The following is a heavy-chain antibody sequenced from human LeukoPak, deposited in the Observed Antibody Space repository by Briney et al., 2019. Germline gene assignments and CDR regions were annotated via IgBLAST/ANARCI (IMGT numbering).Heavy chain of an antibody. CDR1: GFTFGSYG. CDR2: ITPNADRT. V-gene: IGHV3-23*01. D-gene: IGHD2-15*01. CDR3: ARVISGGSFRYYYGMDV. Sequence: GGSLRLSCAASGFTFGSYGMSWVRQAPGKGLEWVSFITPNADRTSYADSVEGRFTISRDNPRNTLYMQMNSLRAEDTAVYYCARVISGGSFRYYYGMDVWGQGTTVTVSS. J-gene: IGHJ6*02.